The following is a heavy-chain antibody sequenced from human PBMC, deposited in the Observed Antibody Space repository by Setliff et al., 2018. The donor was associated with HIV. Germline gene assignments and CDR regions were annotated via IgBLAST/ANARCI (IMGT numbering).Heavy chain of an antibody. CDR2: INPDSGGT. J-gene: IGHJ5*02. D-gene: IGHD6-13*01. CDR3: ATDLGSHALDP. Sequence: ASVKVSCKASGDTLSDYYIHWVRQAPGQGLEWMGWINPDSGGTNYAQKFQGRVTMTRDTSLNTDYMEVRVLRSDDTAVYYCATDLGSHALDPWGQGTLVTVSS. V-gene: IGHV1-2*02. CDR1: GDTLSDYY.